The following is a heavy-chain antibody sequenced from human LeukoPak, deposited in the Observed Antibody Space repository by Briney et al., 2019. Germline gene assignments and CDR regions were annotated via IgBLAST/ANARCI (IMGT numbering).Heavy chain of an antibody. J-gene: IGHJ4*02. D-gene: IGHD6-19*01. Sequence: PGGSLRLSCAASGFTFSNYWMYWVRQPPGKGLVWVSRMNTDGSTTSYADSVKGRFTISRDNARNTLYLQMSSLRPEDTAVYYCVRDKGRVPFSSGWIDYWGQGTLVTVSS. CDR1: GFTFSNYW. V-gene: IGHV3-74*01. CDR3: VRDKGRVPFSSGWIDY. CDR2: MNTDGSTT.